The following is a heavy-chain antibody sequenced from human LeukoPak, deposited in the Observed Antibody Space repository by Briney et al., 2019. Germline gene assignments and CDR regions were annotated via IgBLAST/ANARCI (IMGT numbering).Heavy chain of an antibody. CDR1: GFTFSSYA. D-gene: IGHD6-13*01. CDR2: ISSNGGST. V-gene: IGHV3-64*01. Sequence: PGGSLRLSCAASGFTFSSYAMHWVRRAPGKGLEYVSAISSNGGSTYYASSVKGRFTISRDNSKNTLYLQMGSLRAEDMAVYYCARGGIAAAGTMEYWGQGTLVTVSS. J-gene: IGHJ4*02. CDR3: ARGGIAAAGTMEY.